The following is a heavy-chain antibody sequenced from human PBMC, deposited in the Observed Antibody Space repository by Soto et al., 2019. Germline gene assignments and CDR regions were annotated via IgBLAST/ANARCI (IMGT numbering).Heavy chain of an antibody. CDR2: IWYDGSNK. J-gene: IGHJ4*02. D-gene: IGHD3-10*01. CDR3: AREAPGSPPDY. CDR1: GFTFSIYG. Sequence: PGGSLRLSCAASGFTFSIYGMHWVRQAPGKGLEWVAVIWYDGSNKYYADSVKGRFTISRDNSKNTLYLQMNSLRAEDTAVYYCAREAPGSPPDYWGQGTLVTVSS. V-gene: IGHV3-33*01.